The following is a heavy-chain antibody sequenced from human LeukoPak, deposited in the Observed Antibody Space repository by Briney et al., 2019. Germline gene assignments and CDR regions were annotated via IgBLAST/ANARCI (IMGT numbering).Heavy chain of an antibody. CDR1: GGSISSSSYY. CDR2: IYYSGST. CDR3: ARHYPGYDIVVVPAAMAFDY. D-gene: IGHD2-2*01. Sequence: SETLSLTCTVSGGSISSSSYYWGWIRQPPGKGLEWIGSIYYSGSTYYNPSLKSRVTISVGTSKNQFSLKLSSVTAADTAVYYCARHYPGYDIVVVPAAMAFDYWGQGTLVTVSS. J-gene: IGHJ4*02. V-gene: IGHV4-39*01.